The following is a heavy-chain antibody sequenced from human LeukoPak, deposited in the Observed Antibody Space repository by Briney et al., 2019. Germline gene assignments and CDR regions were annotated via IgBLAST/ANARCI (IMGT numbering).Heavy chain of an antibody. Sequence: GASVKVSCKASGYTFTSHAMNWVRQTPGQVLEWMGWINTNTGNPTYAQGFTGRFVFSLDTSVSTAYLQISSLKAEDTAVYYCAREGRDYDILTGYYLSPTFDYWGQGTLVTVSS. V-gene: IGHV7-4-1*02. CDR2: INTNTGNP. D-gene: IGHD3-9*01. J-gene: IGHJ4*02. CDR1: GYTFTSHA. CDR3: AREGRDYDILTGYYLSPTFDY.